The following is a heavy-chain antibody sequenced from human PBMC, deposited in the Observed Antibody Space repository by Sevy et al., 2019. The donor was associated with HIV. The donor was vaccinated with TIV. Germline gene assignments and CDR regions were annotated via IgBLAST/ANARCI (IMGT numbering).Heavy chain of an antibody. D-gene: IGHD1-26*01. CDR3: ARGGVGATRDAFDI. J-gene: IGHJ3*02. Sequence: GGSLRLSCAASGFTFSSYSMNWVRQAPGKGLEWVSSISSSSSYIYYAHSVKGRFTISRDNAKNYLYLQMNSLRAEDTAVYYCARGGVGATRDAFDIWGQGTMVTVSS. V-gene: IGHV3-21*01. CDR1: GFTFSSYS. CDR2: ISSSSSYI.